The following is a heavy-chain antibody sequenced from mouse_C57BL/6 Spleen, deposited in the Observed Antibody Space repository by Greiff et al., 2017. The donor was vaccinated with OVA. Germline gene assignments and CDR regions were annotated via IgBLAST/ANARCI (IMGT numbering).Heavy chain of an antibody. D-gene: IGHD2-5*01. J-gene: IGHJ4*01. V-gene: IGHV1-80*01. CDR1: GYAFSSYW. Sequence: VQLQQSGAELVKPGASVKISCKASGYAFSSYWMNWVKQRPGKGLEWIGQIYPGDGDTNYNGKFKGKATLTADKSSSTAYMQLSSLTSEDSAVYFCARLSNSYAMDYWGQGTSVTVSS. CDR2: IYPGDGDT. CDR3: ARLSNSYAMDY.